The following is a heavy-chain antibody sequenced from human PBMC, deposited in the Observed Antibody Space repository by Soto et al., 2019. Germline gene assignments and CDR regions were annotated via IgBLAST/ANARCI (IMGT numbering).Heavy chain of an antibody. CDR2: LNIAGTI. CDR3: ARDRGEYTSSWFWYFSH. CDR1: GASISSYN. Sequence: XETLCLTCSVSGASISSYNWNWVRQSSGKGPEWVGRLNIAGTINYNPSLKSRITMSMDTSKNQISLHLRSVTAADTAMYYCARDRGEYTSSWFWYFSHWGHGTLVTVSS. J-gene: IGHJ2*01. D-gene: IGHD6-13*01. V-gene: IGHV4-4*07.